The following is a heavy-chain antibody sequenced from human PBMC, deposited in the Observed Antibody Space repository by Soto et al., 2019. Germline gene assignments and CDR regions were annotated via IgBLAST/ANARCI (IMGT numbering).Heavy chain of an antibody. J-gene: IGHJ4*02. V-gene: IGHV3-30-3*01. D-gene: IGHD3-10*01. Sequence: GGSLRLSCAASGFTFSSYAMHWVRQAPGKGLEWVAVISYDGSNKYYADSVKGRFTISRDNSKNTLYLQMNSLRAEDTAVYYCARDPAPWFGESFFDYWGQGTLGTVSS. CDR3: ARDPAPWFGESFFDY. CDR2: ISYDGSNK. CDR1: GFTFSSYA.